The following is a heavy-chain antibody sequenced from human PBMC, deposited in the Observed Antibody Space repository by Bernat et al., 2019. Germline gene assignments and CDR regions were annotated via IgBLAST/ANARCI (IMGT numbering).Heavy chain of an antibody. CDR1: GGSMSSSSFY. Sequence: QLQLQESGPGLVKPSETLSLTCTVSGGSMSSSSFYWGWIRQPPGKGLEWIGNIYYSGSTSYNPSLKSRVTISVDTSKNQFSLKLSFVTAADTAVYYCARQASGTSGYLGWGQGTLVTVSS. CDR2: IYYSGST. V-gene: IGHV4-39*01. J-gene: IGHJ4*02. D-gene: IGHD1-1*01. CDR3: ARQASGTSGYLG.